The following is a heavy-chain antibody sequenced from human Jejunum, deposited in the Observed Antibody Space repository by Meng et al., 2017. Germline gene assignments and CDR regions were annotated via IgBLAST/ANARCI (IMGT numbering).Heavy chain of an antibody. CDR1: GGTFSNYA. Sequence: QGQLVQSGAEVKKPGSSVKVSCRASGGTFSNYAINWVRQAPGQGLEWMGGIIPIFGTANYAQKFQGRVTITADVSTSTVYMDLSSLRSEDTAVYYCARQYDYDSSGYFYYFWGQGTLVTVSS. D-gene: IGHD3-22*01. CDR3: ARQYDYDSSGYFYYF. V-gene: IGHV1-69*01. J-gene: IGHJ4*02. CDR2: IIPIFGTA.